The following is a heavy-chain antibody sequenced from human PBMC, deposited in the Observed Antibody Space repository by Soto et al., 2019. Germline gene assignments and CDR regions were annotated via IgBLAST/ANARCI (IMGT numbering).Heavy chain of an antibody. CDR3: ARGDYYDSSGYPLLYYYYGMDV. Sequence: EASVKVSCKASGYTFTSYYMHWVRQAPGQGLEWMGIINPSGGSTSYAQKFQGRVTMTRDTSTSTVYMELSSLRSEDTAVYYCARGDYYDSSGYPLLYYYYGMDVWGQGTTVTSP. J-gene: IGHJ6*02. CDR1: GYTFTSYY. D-gene: IGHD3-22*01. CDR2: INPSGGST. V-gene: IGHV1-46*01.